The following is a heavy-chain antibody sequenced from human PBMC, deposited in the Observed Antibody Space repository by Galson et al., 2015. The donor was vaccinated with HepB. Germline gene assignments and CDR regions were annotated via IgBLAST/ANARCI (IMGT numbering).Heavy chain of an antibody. V-gene: IGHV3-7*03. CDR1: GFTFSSYW. Sequence: SLRLSCAASGFTFSSYWMSWVRQAPGKGLEWVANIKQDGSEKYYVDSVKGRFTISRDNAKNSLYLQMNSLRAEDTAVYYCARERAVPAISYYFDYWGQGTLVTVSS. J-gene: IGHJ4*02. CDR2: IKQDGSEK. D-gene: IGHD2-2*01. CDR3: ARERAVPAISYYFDY.